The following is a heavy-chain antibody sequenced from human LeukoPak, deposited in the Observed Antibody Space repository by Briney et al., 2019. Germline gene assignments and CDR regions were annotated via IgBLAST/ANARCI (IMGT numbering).Heavy chain of an antibody. CDR3: ARERIRAAVTGWFDS. D-gene: IGHD2-15*01. CDR1: GFTFSDYD. CDR2: ISSSGGIM. J-gene: IGHJ5*01. V-gene: IGHV3-11*04. Sequence: GGSLRLSCAASGFTFSDYDMSWIRQAPGKGLEWVAKISSSGGIMYYADSLKCRFSISRDNAQKSLYLQMTSLRAEDAALYYCARERIRAAVTGWFDSWGQGTLVTVSS.